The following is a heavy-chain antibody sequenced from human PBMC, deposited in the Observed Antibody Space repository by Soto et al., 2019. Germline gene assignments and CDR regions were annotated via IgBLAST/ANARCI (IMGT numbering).Heavy chain of an antibody. CDR1: GYSFTSYW. Sequence: GESLKISCTGVGYSFTSYWIAWVRQMPGKGLEWMGIIYPGDSDTRYSPSFQGQVTISADKSITTVYLQWSSLKATDTAMYYCARGYCSTTICDPWFDPWGQGTLVTVSS. V-gene: IGHV5-51*01. J-gene: IGHJ5*02. CDR2: IYPGDSDT. CDR3: ARGYCSTTICDPWFDP. D-gene: IGHD2-15*01.